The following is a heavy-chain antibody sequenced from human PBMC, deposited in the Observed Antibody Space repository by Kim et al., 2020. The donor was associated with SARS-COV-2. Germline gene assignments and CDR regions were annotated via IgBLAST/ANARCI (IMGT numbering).Heavy chain of an antibody. D-gene: IGHD6-13*01. Sequence: SETLSLTCTVSGGSISTYYWSWIRQPPGKGLEWIGYIYYSGSTNYNPSLKSRVTISVDTSKNQFSLKLSSVTAADTAVYYCARGRYSSSWYGFWYFDLWG. V-gene: IGHV4-59*01. CDR2: IYYSGST. CDR1: GGSISTYY. J-gene: IGHJ2*01. CDR3: ARGRYSSSWYGFWYFDL.